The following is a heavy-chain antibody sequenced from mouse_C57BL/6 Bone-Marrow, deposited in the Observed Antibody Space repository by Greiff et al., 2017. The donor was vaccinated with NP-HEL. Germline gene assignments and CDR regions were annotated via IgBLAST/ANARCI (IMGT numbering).Heavy chain of an antibody. CDR1: GYTFTSYG. CDR3: ARGLYGSSLCY. V-gene: IGHV1-81*01. Sequence: VKLQESGAELARPGASVKLSCKASGYTFTSYGISWVKQRTGQGLEWIGEIYPRSGNTYYNEKFKGKATLTADKSSSTAYMELRSLTSEDSAVYFCARGLYGSSLCYWGQGTLVTVSA. D-gene: IGHD1-1*01. CDR2: IYPRSGNT. J-gene: IGHJ3*01.